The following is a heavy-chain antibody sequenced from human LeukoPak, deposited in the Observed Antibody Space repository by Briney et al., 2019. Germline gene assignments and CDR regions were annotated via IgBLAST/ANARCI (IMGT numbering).Heavy chain of an antibody. CDR1: GGSISSYY. D-gene: IGHD3-3*01. CDR3: ARRYYHFWSGPGGAFDY. CDR2: IYTSGST. Sequence: PSETLSLTCTVSGGSISSYYWSWIRQPPGKGLEWIGYIYTSGSTNYNPSLKSRVAISVDTSKNQFSLKLSSVTAADTAVYYCARRYYHFWSGPGGAFDYWGQGTLVTVSS. J-gene: IGHJ4*02. V-gene: IGHV4-4*09.